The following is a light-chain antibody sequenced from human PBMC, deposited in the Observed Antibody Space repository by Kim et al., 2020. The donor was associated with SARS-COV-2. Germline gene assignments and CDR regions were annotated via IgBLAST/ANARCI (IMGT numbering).Light chain of an antibody. CDR3: QQYASSPLT. V-gene: IGKV3-20*01. CDR1: ETVAKNY. J-gene: IGKJ4*01. Sequence: CPGEGATLSCRASETVAKNYLAWFQQKPGQPPRRLIHGASSRATGIPDRFSGSGSGTDFSLTITRLEPEDSAVYYCQQYASSPLTFGGGTKVDIK. CDR2: GAS.